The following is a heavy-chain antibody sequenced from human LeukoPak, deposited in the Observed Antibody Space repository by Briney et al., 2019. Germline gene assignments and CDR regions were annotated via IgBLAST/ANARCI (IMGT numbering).Heavy chain of an antibody. CDR3: ARRLRPGSYYFDY. CDR1: GGSFSGYY. Sequence: SETLSLTCAVYGGSFSGYYWSWIRQPPGKGLEWIGKINHSGSTNYKPSLKSRVTISVDTSKNQFSLKLSSVTAADTAVYYCARRLRPGSYYFDYWGQGTLVTVSS. D-gene: IGHD4-17*01. V-gene: IGHV4-34*01. CDR2: INHSGST. J-gene: IGHJ4*02.